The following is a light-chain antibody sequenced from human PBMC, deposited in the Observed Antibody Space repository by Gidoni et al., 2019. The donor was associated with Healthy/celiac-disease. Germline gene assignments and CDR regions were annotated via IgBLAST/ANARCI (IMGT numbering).Light chain of an antibody. CDR3: QQRSNWPPRYT. J-gene: IGKJ2*01. CDR2: DAS. Sequence: DIVLTQSPATLSLSPVERATLSCRASQSVSSYLAWYQQKPGQAPRLLIYDASNRATGIPARFIGSGSSTDFTLTISSLEPEDFAVYYCQQRSNWPPRYTFGQGTKLEIK. V-gene: IGKV3-11*01. CDR1: QSVSSY.